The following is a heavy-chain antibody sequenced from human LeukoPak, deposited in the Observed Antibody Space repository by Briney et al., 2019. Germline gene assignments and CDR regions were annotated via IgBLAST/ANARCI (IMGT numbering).Heavy chain of an antibody. CDR1: GFTFSSYA. Sequence: GGSLRLSCAATGFTFSSYAMSWVRQAPGKGLEWVAVISYDGSNKYYADSVKGRFTISRDNSKNTLYLQMNSLRAEDTAVYYCARETDFSIPHTNVYYGMDVWGQGTTVTVSS. J-gene: IGHJ6*02. V-gene: IGHV3-30-3*01. CDR3: ARETDFSIPHTNVYYGMDV. D-gene: IGHD2-8*01. CDR2: ISYDGSNK.